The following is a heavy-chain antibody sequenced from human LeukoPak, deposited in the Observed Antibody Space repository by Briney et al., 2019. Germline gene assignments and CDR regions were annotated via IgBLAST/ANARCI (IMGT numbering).Heavy chain of an antibody. J-gene: IGHJ4*02. V-gene: IGHV3-30*02. Sequence: GGSLRLSCAASGFTFSSYGMHWVRQAPGKGLGWVAFIRYDASNKYYADSVKGRFTISRDNSKNTLYLQMNSLRAEDTAVYYCAKTRSVGATLYYFDYWGQGTLVTVSS. CDR3: AKTRSVGATLYYFDY. D-gene: IGHD1-26*01. CDR1: GFTFSSYG. CDR2: IRYDASNK.